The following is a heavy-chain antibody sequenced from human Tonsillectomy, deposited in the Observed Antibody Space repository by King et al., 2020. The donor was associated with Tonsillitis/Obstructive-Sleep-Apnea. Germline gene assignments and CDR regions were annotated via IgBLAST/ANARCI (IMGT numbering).Heavy chain of an antibody. CDR1: GFTFSSSG. CDR2: IWYDGSNK. CDR3: AREVGLSNYYDSSGYKY. D-gene: IGHD3-22*01. J-gene: IGHJ4*02. V-gene: IGHV3-33*01. Sequence: VQLVESGGGVVQPGRSLRLSCAASGFTFSSSGMHWVRQAPGKGLEWVAVIWYDGSNKYYADSVKGRFTISRDNSKNTLYLQMNSLRAEDTAVYYCAREVGLSNYYDSSGYKYWGQGTLVTVSS.